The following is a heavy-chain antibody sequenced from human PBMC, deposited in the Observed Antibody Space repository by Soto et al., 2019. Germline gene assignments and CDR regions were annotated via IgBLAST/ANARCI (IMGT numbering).Heavy chain of an antibody. J-gene: IGHJ4*02. CDR3: ARGSRDSYPGSRIFDL. CDR1: GFTFSSYG. V-gene: IGHV3-30*03. D-gene: IGHD3-10*01. CDR2: ISYDGSNK. Sequence: PGGSLRLSCAASGFTFSSYGMHWFRQAPGKGLEWVAVISYDGSNKYYADSVRGRFTISRDNSKNTLYLQMSSLRAEDSAVYYCARGSRDSYPGSRIFDLWGRGTRVTVSS.